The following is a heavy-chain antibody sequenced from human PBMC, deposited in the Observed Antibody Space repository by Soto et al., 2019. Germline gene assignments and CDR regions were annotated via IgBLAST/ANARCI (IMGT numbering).Heavy chain of an antibody. Sequence: SETLSLTCTVSGGSISSGDYYWSWIRQPPGKGLEWIGYIYYSGSTYYNPSLKSRVTISVDTSKNQLSLKLSSVTAADTAVYYCARVGTYYDFRSGYSPGDWFDPWGQGTLVTVYS. D-gene: IGHD3-3*01. J-gene: IGHJ5*02. CDR2: IYYSGST. V-gene: IGHV4-30-4*01. CDR3: ARVGTYYDFRSGYSPGDWFDP. CDR1: GGSISSGDYY.